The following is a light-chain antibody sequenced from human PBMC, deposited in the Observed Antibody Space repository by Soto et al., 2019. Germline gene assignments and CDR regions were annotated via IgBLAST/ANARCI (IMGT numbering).Light chain of an antibody. CDR1: QGISSY. Sequence: DIQLTQSPSSLSASVGDRVTINCRVSQGISSYLNWYRQKPGKVPKLLIYSASNLQSGVPSRFSGSRSGRDFTLTISSLQPEGVASYYGQRTYNAPPYTFGQGTKLEIK. V-gene: IGKV1-27*01. CDR3: QRTYNAPPYT. J-gene: IGKJ2*01. CDR2: SAS.